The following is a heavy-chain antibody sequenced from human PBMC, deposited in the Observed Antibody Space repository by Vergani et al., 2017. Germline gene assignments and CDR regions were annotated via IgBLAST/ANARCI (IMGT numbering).Heavy chain of an antibody. D-gene: IGHD2-2*01. Sequence: EVQLVESGGGLVQPGGSLRLSCAASGFTFSSYSMNWVRQAPGKGLEWVSYISRSSSTINYADSVKGRFPISRDNAKNSLYLQRNSLRDEDTAVYYCARDCSTSCYGRVGDYYYYMDVWGKGTTVTVSS. CDR3: ARDCSTSCYGRVGDYYYYMDV. J-gene: IGHJ6*03. CDR2: ISRSSSTI. V-gene: IGHV3-48*02. CDR1: GFTFSSYS.